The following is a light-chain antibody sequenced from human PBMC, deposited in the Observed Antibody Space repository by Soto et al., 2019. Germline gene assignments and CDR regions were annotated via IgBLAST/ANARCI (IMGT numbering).Light chain of an antibody. J-gene: IGKJ3*01. V-gene: IGKV1-27*01. CDR3: QEHYSTPPVA. CDR2: SAS. CDR1: QGIDHF. Sequence: DIQMTQSPSSLSASVGDRVTITCRASQGIDHFLAWYQQKPGKVPKLLIYSASTLQSGVPSRFSGSGSGTACTLTITSLQHEDVATYYCQEHYSTPPVAFGPGTKVDV.